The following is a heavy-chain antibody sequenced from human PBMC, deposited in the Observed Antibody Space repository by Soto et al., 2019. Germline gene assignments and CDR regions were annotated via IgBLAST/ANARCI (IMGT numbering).Heavy chain of an antibody. Sequence: EVQLVESGGGLVKPGGSLRLSCAASGFTFSSYSMNWVRQAPGKGLEWVSSISSSSSYIYYADSVKGRFTISRDNAKNSLYLQMNSLRAEDTAVYYCARPSSSSSLYYYDMDVWGQGTTVTVSS. J-gene: IGHJ6*02. CDR2: ISSSSSYI. D-gene: IGHD6-6*01. V-gene: IGHV3-21*01. CDR1: GFTFSSYS. CDR3: ARPSSSSSLYYYDMDV.